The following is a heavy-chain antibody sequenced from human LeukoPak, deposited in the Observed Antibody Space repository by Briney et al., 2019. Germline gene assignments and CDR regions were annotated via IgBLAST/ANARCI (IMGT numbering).Heavy chain of an antibody. Sequence: SQTLSLTCAVSGGSISSGGYSWGWIRQPPGKGLEWIGSISYSGSTYYNPSLKSRVTISVDTSKNQFSLKLSSVTAADTAVYYCARLKVVAAAFDYWGQGTLVTVSS. CDR3: ARLKVVAAAFDY. CDR1: GGSISSGGYS. CDR2: ISYSGST. V-gene: IGHV4-30-2*03. D-gene: IGHD2-15*01. J-gene: IGHJ4*02.